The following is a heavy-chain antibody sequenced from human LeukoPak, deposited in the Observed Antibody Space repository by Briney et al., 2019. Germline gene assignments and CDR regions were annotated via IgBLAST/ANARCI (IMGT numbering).Heavy chain of an antibody. CDR1: GYTFTSYD. V-gene: IGHV1-8*02. Sequence: ASVKVSCKASGYTFTSYDINWVRQATGQGLEWMGWMNPNSGNTGYAQKFQGRVTMTSDTSTSTVYMQLNDLTSEDTAVYFCARVGTAAATADSWGQGTLATVSS. D-gene: IGHD6-25*01. CDR2: MNPNSGNT. J-gene: IGHJ4*02. CDR3: ARVGTAAATADS.